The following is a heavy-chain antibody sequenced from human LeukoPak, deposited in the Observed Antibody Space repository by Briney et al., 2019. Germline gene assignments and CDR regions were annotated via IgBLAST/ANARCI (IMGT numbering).Heavy chain of an antibody. J-gene: IGHJ4*02. CDR1: GFTFSTYC. D-gene: IGHD2-21*02. CDR2: ISTDGSSR. CDR3: VRGTSRENGDGGDDPY. Sequence: GGSLRLSCAGSGFTFSTYCRHWVRQAPGKGLVWVSRISTDGSSRSYADSVKGRFTISRDNAKNTLFLQMDSLRAEDTAVYYCVRGTSRENGDGGDDPYWGQGTLVIVSS. V-gene: IGHV3-74*01.